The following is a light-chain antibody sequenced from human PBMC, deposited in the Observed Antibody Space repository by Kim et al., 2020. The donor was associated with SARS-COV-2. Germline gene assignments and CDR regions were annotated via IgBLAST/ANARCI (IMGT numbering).Light chain of an antibody. V-gene: IGKV3-20*01. CDR3: QQYLISPWT. Sequence: EIVVTQSPDTLSFSPGESATLSCRASQSVGSTYLAWYQQKPGQAPRLLIYGGSSRATGIPDRFSGSGSGTDFTLAISRLEPEDFAVYYCQQYLISPWTFGQGTKVEIK. CDR1: QSVGSTY. CDR2: GGS. J-gene: IGKJ1*01.